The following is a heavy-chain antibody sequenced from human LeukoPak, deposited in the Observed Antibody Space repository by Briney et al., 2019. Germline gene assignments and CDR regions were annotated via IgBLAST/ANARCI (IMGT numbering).Heavy chain of an antibody. J-gene: IGHJ5*02. V-gene: IGHV4-59*11. CDR1: GGSFSSHY. Sequence: SETLSLTCTVSGGSFSSHYWSWIRQPPGKGLEWIGYIYYSGSTNYNPSLKSRVTISVDTSKNQFPLKLSSVTAADTAVYYCARVEDIVVVPAAMMGFDPWGQGTLVTVSS. CDR3: ARVEDIVVVPAAMMGFDP. CDR2: IYYSGST. D-gene: IGHD2-2*01.